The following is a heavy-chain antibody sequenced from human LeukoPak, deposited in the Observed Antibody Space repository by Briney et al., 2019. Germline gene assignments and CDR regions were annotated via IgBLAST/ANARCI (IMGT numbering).Heavy chain of an antibody. CDR2: TNKEGTGT. D-gene: IGHD2-2*01. Sequence: GGSLRLSCAASGFTFSDYWMHWVRQAPGKGLMWVSRTNKEGTGTTYADSVRGRFTISRDNAKNTLLLQVNSLRAEDTGVYYCAREMGSSSYVLDVWGQGTMVTVSS. V-gene: IGHV3-74*01. CDR3: AREMGSSSYVLDV. J-gene: IGHJ3*01. CDR1: GFTFSDYW.